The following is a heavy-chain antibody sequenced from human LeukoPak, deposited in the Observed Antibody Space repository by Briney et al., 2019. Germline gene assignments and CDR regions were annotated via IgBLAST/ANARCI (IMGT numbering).Heavy chain of an antibody. CDR2: ISSSSSTI. D-gene: IGHD5-24*01. J-gene: IGHJ4*02. V-gene: IGHV3-48*01. Sequence: PGGSLRLSCAASGFTFSSYEMNWVRQAPGKGLEWVSYISSSSSTIYYADSVKGRFTISRDNAKNSLYLQMNSLRAEDTAVYYCARVGWLHRKLSFDYWGQGTLVTVSS. CDR3: ARVGWLHRKLSFDY. CDR1: GFTFSSYE.